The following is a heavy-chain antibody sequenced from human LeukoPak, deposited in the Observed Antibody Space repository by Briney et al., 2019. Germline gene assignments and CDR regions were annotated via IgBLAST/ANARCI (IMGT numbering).Heavy chain of an antibody. CDR1: GGSISSGGYY. CDR2: IYHSGST. V-gene: IGHV4-30-2*01. Sequence: SETLSLTCTVSGGSISSGGYYWSWIRQPPGKGLEWIGYIYHSGSTYYNPSLKSRVTISVDRSKNQFSLKLSSVTAADTAVYYCARDARGSSHLDYWGQGTLVTVSS. CDR3: ARDARGSSHLDY. D-gene: IGHD6-13*01. J-gene: IGHJ4*02.